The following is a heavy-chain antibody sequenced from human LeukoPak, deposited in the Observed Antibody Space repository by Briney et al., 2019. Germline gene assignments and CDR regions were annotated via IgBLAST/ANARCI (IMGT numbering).Heavy chain of an antibody. CDR1: GGSISSYY. J-gene: IGHJ4*02. CDR2: IYYTGTT. D-gene: IGHD4-23*01. V-gene: IGHV4-59*01. CDR3: ARVLPVYGGNSFDY. Sequence: PSETLSLTCTVSGGSISSYYWSWLRQPPGRGLEWIGYIYYTGTTNYNPSLKSRAAISVDTSKNQFSLKLTSVTAADTAVYYCARVLPVYGGNSFDYWGQGTLVTVSS.